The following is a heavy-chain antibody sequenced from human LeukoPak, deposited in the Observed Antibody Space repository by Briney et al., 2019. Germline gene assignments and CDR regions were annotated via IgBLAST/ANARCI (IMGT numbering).Heavy chain of an antibody. Sequence: GGSLRLSCAASGFTFSSYSMNWVRQAPGKGLEWVSSISSSSTYIYYADSAKGRFTISRDNAKNSLYLQMNSLRAEDTAVYYCAKRGSHYYYYMDVWGKGTTVTVSS. CDR2: ISSSSTYI. CDR1: GFTFSSYS. V-gene: IGHV3-21*04. D-gene: IGHD2-15*01. J-gene: IGHJ6*03. CDR3: AKRGSHYYYYMDV.